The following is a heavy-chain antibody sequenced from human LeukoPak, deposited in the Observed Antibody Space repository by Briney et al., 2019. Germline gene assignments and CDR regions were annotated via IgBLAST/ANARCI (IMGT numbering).Heavy chain of an antibody. V-gene: IGHV1-69*13. J-gene: IGHJ2*01. Sequence: SVTLSCKASGGTFNSYAISWVRQAPGQGLEWMGGIIPIFGSANYAQNFQGRVTITADESTSTAYMKLSSLRSEDTAVYYCAIHPYDYWYFDLWGRGSLVAVSS. CDR2: IIPIFGSA. D-gene: IGHD5-12*01. CDR3: AIHPYDYWYFDL. CDR1: GGTFNSYA.